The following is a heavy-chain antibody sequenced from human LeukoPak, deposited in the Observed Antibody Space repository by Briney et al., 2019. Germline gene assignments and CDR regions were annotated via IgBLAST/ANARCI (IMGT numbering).Heavy chain of an antibody. V-gene: IGHV3-48*02. CDR2: ISSSSSTI. Sequence: PGGSLRLSCAASGFTVSSNYMSWVRQAPGKGLEWVSYISSSSSTIYYADSVKGRFTISRDNAKNSLYLQMNSLRDEDTAVYYCARDSGGSYYYGIDDYWGQGTLVTVSS. CDR3: ARDSGGSYYYGIDDY. CDR1: GFTVSSNY. D-gene: IGHD1-26*01. J-gene: IGHJ4*02.